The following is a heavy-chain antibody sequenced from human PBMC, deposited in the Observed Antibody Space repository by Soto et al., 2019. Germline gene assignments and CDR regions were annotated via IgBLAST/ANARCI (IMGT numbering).Heavy chain of an antibody. V-gene: IGHV4-34*01. CDR2: INHSGSS. Sequence: SXTLSLTCAVSGGSFSGYIWTCIRQTPFKGLQWIGQINHSGSSIYNPSLKNRVTISTMSNNKFSLELSSVTAADTAVYYCTRGLFSGSYYSGGWYYFDSWGQGTMVTSP. CDR1: GGSFSGYI. D-gene: IGHD1-26*01. J-gene: IGHJ4*02. CDR3: TRGLFSGSYYSGGWYYFDS.